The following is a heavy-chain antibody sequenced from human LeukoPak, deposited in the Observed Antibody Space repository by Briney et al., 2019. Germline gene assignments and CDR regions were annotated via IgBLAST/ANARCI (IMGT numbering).Heavy chain of an antibody. D-gene: IGHD6-13*01. CDR2: ISGSGGST. Sequence: GGSLRLSCAASGFTFSSYAMSWVRQAPGKGLEWVSAISGSGGSTYYADSVKGRFTISRDNSKNTLYMQMNSLRSEDTAVYYCAKDGSSWYVDYFDDWGQGTLVTVSS. V-gene: IGHV3-23*01. CDR1: GFTFSSYA. J-gene: IGHJ4*02. CDR3: AKDGSSWYVDYFDD.